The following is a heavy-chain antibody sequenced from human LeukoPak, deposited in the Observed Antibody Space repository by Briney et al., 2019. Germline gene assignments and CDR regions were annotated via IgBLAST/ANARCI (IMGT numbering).Heavy chain of an antibody. CDR3: ARDRLHYGEYEKTLDY. CDR1: GFTFSSYS. V-gene: IGHV3-48*01. J-gene: IGHJ4*02. Sequence: GGSLRLSCAASGFTFSSYSMTWVRQAPGKGLEWVSYITFTSSTIHYADSVKGRFTISRDNAKSSLYLQMNSLRADDTAVYYCARDRLHYGEYEKTLDYWGQGTLVTVSS. CDR2: ITFTSSTI. D-gene: IGHD4-17*01.